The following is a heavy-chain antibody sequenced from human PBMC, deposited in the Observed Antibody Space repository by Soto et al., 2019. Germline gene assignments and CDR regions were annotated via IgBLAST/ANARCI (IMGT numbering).Heavy chain of an antibody. J-gene: IGHJ5*02. D-gene: IGHD6-13*01. CDR3: ARDPGIAAAGNWFDP. Sequence: GASVKVSCKASGYTFTSYYMHWVLQAPGQGLEWMGIINPSGGSTSYAQKFQGRVTMTRDTSTSTVYMELSSLRSEDTAVYYCARDPGIAAAGNWFDPWGQGTLVTVSS. CDR1: GYTFTSYY. V-gene: IGHV1-46*01. CDR2: INPSGGST.